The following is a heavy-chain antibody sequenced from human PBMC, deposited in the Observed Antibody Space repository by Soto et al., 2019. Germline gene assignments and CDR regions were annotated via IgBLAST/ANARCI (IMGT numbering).Heavy chain of an antibody. CDR2: MSNGGSNL. CDR1: GFTFSDYW. Sequence: GGSLRLSCAASGFTFSDYWMSWIRQTPGEGLEWVSYMSNGGSNLYYENSSKGRFPISRDSAKNSLYLQMNSRRAEETAVYYYVRSKEGVGDVCEICGLGTMVTGSS. CDR3: VRSKEGVGDVCEI. V-gene: IGHV3-11*01. D-gene: IGHD3-16*01. J-gene: IGHJ3*02.